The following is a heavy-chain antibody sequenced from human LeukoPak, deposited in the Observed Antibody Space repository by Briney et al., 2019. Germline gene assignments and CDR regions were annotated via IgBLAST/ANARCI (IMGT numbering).Heavy chain of an antibody. V-gene: IGHV1-69*05. Sequence: SVKVSCKASGGTFSSYAISWVRQAPGQGLEWMGGIIPIFGTANYAQKFHDRVTITTDESTSTAYMELSSLRSEDTAVYYCARSKVRVATIGSFDYWGQGTLVTVSS. D-gene: IGHD5-12*01. CDR2: IIPIFGTA. CDR1: GGTFSSYA. CDR3: ARSKVRVATIGSFDY. J-gene: IGHJ4*02.